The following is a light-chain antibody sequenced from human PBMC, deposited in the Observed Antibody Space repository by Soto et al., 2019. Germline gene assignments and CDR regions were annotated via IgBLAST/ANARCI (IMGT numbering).Light chain of an antibody. J-gene: IGKJ2*01. CDR3: QLDCSSPLYS. Sequence: EIVLTQSPGTLSLSPGERATLSCRTSQTVSSTYLAWYQQKRGQAPRLLIYGTSNMATGIPDRFSGSGSGTDFTLTISRLEPEDCAVYHCQLDCSSPLYSFAQGTELEIK. CDR2: GTS. V-gene: IGKV3-20*01. CDR1: QTVSSTY.